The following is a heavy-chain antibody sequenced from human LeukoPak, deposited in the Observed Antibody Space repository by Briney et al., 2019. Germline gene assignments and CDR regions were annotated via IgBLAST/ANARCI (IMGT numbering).Heavy chain of an antibody. Sequence: ASVKVSCKASGYLFINYGISWLRQAPGQGLECMGWISPYSGNTDYAQKLQGRVTMTTDTSTTTAYMELRSLRSDDTAVYYCARDISDAFDIWGQGTMVTVSS. CDR3: ARDISDAFDI. V-gene: IGHV1-18*01. CDR1: GYLFINYG. J-gene: IGHJ3*02. CDR2: ISPYSGNT.